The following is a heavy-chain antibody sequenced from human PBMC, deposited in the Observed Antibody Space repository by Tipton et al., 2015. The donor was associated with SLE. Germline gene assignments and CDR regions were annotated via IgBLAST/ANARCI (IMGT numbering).Heavy chain of an antibody. J-gene: IGHJ4*02. CDR2: IYYSGST. V-gene: IGHV4-39*07. CDR3: ARGGTHLDY. CDR1: GGSITSSSYY. Sequence: TLSLTCTVSGGSITSSSYYWGWIRQPPGKGLEWIGSIYYSGSTYYNPSLKSRVTISVDTSKNQFSLKLSSVTAADTAVYYCARGGTHLDYWGQGTLVTVSS.